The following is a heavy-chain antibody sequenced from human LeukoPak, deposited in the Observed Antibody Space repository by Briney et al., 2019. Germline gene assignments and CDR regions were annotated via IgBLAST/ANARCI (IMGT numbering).Heavy chain of an antibody. CDR2: IRNGGTI. V-gene: IGHV4-59*01. Sequence: SETLSLTCSVSGGSLSSFYWNWIRQAPGKRLEWIGYIRNGGTINYNPSLRSRLTLSMDTSKNQFSLKLSSVTAADTAVYYCARGQVGLAAAGLWGQGTLVTVSS. D-gene: IGHD6-13*01. CDR3: ARGQVGLAAAGL. CDR1: GGSLSSFY. J-gene: IGHJ4*02.